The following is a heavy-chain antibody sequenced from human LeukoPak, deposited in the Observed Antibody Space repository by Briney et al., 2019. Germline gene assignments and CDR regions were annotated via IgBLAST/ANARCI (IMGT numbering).Heavy chain of an antibody. Sequence: SETLSLTCTVSGGSISNFYWNWTRQPPGKGLEWIGYIYYSGSTNYNPSLKSRVTISVDTSKNQLSLKLSSVTAADTAIYYCARDLYSSSWYTYFDPWGQGTLVTVSS. V-gene: IGHV4-59*01. D-gene: IGHD6-13*01. J-gene: IGHJ5*02. CDR1: GGSISNFY. CDR2: IYYSGST. CDR3: ARDLYSSSWYTYFDP.